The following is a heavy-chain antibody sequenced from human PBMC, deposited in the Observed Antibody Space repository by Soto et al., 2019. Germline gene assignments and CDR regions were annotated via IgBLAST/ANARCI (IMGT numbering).Heavy chain of an antibody. Sequence: EVQLLESGGGLVQHGGSLRLSCAASGFTFTNYAMTWVRQAPGKGLEWVSISSGSGSGGSTNYADSVKGRFTISRDNSKITLYLQMNSLRVEDTAVYYCAKDRDDYRNYVFDYWGQGTLVTVSS. V-gene: IGHV3-23*01. CDR1: GFTFTNYA. J-gene: IGHJ4*02. CDR2: SSGSGSGGST. CDR3: AKDRDDYRNYVFDY. D-gene: IGHD4-4*01.